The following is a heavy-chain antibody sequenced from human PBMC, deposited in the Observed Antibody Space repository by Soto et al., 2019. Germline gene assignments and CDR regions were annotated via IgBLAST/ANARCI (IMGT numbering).Heavy chain of an antibody. D-gene: IGHD2-8*01. Sequence: ASVKVSCKASGYTLTSYDMNWVRQAPGQGPEWMGGINPKCGSTNYAQKFQGRVTMTTDTSTSTAYMELSSLRSEDTAVYYCARVPSGYCTHGVCLGCMDVWGQGTMVTVSS. J-gene: IGHJ6*02. CDR3: ARVPSGYCTHGVCLGCMDV. V-gene: IGHV1-46*01. CDR1: GYTLTSYD. CDR2: INPKCGST.